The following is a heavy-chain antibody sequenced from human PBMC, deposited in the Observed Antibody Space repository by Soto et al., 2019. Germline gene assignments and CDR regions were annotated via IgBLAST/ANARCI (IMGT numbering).Heavy chain of an antibody. J-gene: IGHJ4*02. V-gene: IGHV4-39*01. CDR2: VYYSGST. Sequence: QLQLQESGPGLVKPSETLSLTCTVSGGSVSSSSYYWGWVRQPPGKGLEWIGSVYYSGSTYYNPSLGSRVPLSVARSPGPFSLGLMSLSAADTAVYYCGRLEGLATISYYFDYWGQGALVTVSS. CDR1: GGSVSSSSYY. CDR3: GRLEGLATISYYFDY. D-gene: IGHD3-9*01.